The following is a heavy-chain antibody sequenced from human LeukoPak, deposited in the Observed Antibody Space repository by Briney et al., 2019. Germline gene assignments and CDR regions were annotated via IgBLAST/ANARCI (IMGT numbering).Heavy chain of an antibody. J-gene: IGHJ4*02. CDR3: AKDMSVRDDDYFDY. Sequence: GGSLRLSCAGSGDSWMHWVRQAPGKGLEWVSGISWNSGSIGYADSVKGRFTISRDNAKNSLYLQMNSLRAEDTALYYCAKDMSVRDDDYFDYWGQGTLVTVSS. D-gene: IGHD3-10*01. V-gene: IGHV3-9*01. CDR2: ISWNSGSI. CDR1: GDSW.